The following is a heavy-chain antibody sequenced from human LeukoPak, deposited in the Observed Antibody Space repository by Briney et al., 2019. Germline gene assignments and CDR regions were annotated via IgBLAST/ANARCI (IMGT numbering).Heavy chain of an antibody. CDR2: IYSGGST. Sequence: GGSLRLSCAASGFTVSSNYMSWVRQAPGKGLEWVSVIYSGGSTYYADSVKGRFTISRDNSKNTLYLQMNSLRAEDTAVYYCARRVVVAAKFGAFDIWGQGTMVTVSS. D-gene: IGHD2-15*01. J-gene: IGHJ3*02. CDR3: ARRVVVAAKFGAFDI. V-gene: IGHV3-53*01. CDR1: GFTVSSNY.